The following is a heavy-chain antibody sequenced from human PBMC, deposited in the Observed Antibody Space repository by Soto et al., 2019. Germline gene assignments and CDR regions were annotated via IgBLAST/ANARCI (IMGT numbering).Heavy chain of an antibody. CDR3: AKDSPQLFWPNPTFDY. CDR2: ISGSGGST. D-gene: IGHD3-9*01. CDR1: GFTFSSYA. V-gene: IGHV3-23*01. Sequence: EVQLLESGGGLVQPGGSLRLSCAASGFTFSSYAMSWVRQAPGKGLEWVSAISGSGGSTYYADSVKGRFTISRDNSKNTLYLQMNSLRAEDTAVYYCAKDSPQLFWPNPTFDYWGQGTLVTVSS. J-gene: IGHJ4*02.